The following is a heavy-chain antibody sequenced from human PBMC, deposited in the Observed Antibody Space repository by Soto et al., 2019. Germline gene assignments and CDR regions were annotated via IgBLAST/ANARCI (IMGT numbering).Heavy chain of an antibody. CDR3: ARGTTIFGVVSGNGMDV. Sequence: ASVKVSCKASGGTFSSYAISWVRQAPGQGLEWMGGIIPIFGTANSAQKFQGRVTITADESTSTAYMELSSLRSEDTAVYYCARGTTIFGVVSGNGMDVWGQGTTVTVSS. D-gene: IGHD3-3*01. J-gene: IGHJ6*02. CDR1: GGTFSSYA. CDR2: IIPIFGTA. V-gene: IGHV1-69*13.